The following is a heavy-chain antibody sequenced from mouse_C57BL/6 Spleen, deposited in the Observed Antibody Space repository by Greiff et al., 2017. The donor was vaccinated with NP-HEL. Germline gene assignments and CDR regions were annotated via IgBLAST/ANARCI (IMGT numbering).Heavy chain of an antibody. V-gene: IGHV1-22*01. CDR1: GYTFTDYN. J-gene: IGHJ2*01. CDR3: ARSIYPLDY. CDR2: INPNNGGT. D-gene: IGHD1-1*01. Sequence: EVKLMESGPELVKPGASVKMSCKASGYTFTDYNMHWVKQSHGKSLEWIGYINPNNGGTSYNQKFKGKATLTVNKSSSTAYMELRSLTSEDSAVYYCARSIYPLDYWGQGTTLTVSS.